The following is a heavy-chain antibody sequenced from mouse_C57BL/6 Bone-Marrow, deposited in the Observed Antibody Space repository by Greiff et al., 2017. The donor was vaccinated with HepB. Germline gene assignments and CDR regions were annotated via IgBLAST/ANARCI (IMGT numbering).Heavy chain of an antibody. V-gene: IGHV1-64*01. CDR2: IHPNSGST. D-gene: IGHD2-3*01. Sequence: QVQLKQPGAELVKPGASVKLSCKASGYTFTSYWMHWVKQRPGQGLEWIGMIHPNSGSTNYNEKFKSKATLTVDKSSSTAYMQLSSLTSEDSAVYYCARAGWFTAWFAYWGQGTLVTVSA. CDR3: ARAGWFTAWFAY. CDR1: GYTFTSYW. J-gene: IGHJ3*01.